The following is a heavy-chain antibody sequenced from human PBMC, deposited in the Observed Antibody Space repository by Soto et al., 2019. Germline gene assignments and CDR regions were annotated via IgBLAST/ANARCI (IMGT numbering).Heavy chain of an antibody. J-gene: IGHJ4*02. CDR2: INHSGST. D-gene: IGHD6-19*01. Sequence: QVQLQQWGAGLLKPSETLSLTCAVYGGSFSGYYWSWIRQPPGKGLEWIGEINHSGSTNYNQSLKSRVTISVDTSKNQFSLKLSSVTAADTAVYYCARGRLLAVAGPDDYWGQGTLVTVSS. CDR3: ARGRLLAVAGPDDY. V-gene: IGHV4-34*01. CDR1: GGSFSGYY.